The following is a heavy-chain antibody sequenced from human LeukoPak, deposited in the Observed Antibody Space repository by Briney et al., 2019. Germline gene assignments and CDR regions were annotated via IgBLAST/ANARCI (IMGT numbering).Heavy chain of an antibody. CDR1: GYTFTSYD. D-gene: IGHD5-12*01. V-gene: IGHV1-8*01. CDR3: ARGGGVVATMYYYYGMDV. Sequence: GASVKVSCKASGYTFTSYDINWVRQATGQGLEWMGWMNPNSGNTGYAQKFQGRVTMTRNTSISTAYMELSSLRSEDTAVYYCARGGGVVATMYYYYGMDVWGQGTTVTVSS. CDR2: MNPNSGNT. J-gene: IGHJ6*02.